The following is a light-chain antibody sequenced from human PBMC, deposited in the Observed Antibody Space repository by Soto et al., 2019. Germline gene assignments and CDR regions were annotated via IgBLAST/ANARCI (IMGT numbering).Light chain of an antibody. CDR2: EVS. J-gene: IGLJ1*01. CDR1: SSDVGGYNY. V-gene: IGLV2-14*01. Sequence: QSALTQPASVSGSPGQSMTISCTGTSSDVGGYNYVSWYQQHPGKAPKLMIYEVSNRPSGVSNRFSGSKSGNTASLTISGLQAEDEADYYCSSYTSSSTSSYVFGTGTKVTVL. CDR3: SSYTSSSTSSYV.